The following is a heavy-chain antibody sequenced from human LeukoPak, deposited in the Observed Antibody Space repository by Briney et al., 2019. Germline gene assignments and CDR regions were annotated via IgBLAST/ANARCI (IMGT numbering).Heavy chain of an antibody. D-gene: IGHD2-15*01. CDR1: GGSITDYY. CDR2: MYHSGST. Sequence: PSETLSLTCTVSGGSITDYYWSWIRQPPGKGLEWIGYMYHSGSTNYNPSLKSRVTISLDTSKHQFSLMMNSVTAADTAVYYCAGAVLGGFWFDPWGQGTLVTVSS. V-gene: IGHV4-59*01. J-gene: IGHJ5*02. CDR3: AGAVLGGFWFDP.